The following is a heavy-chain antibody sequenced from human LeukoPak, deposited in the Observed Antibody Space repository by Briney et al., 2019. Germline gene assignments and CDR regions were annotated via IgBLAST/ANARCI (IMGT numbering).Heavy chain of an antibody. CDR3: ARGMTTVTTD. CDR2: INHSGST. Sequence: SETLSLTCAVYGGSFSGYYWSWIRQPPGKGLEWIGEINHSGSTNYNPSLKSRVTISVDTSKNQFSLKLSSVTAADTAVYYCARGMTTVTTDWGPGTLVTVSS. V-gene: IGHV4-34*01. D-gene: IGHD4-17*01. J-gene: IGHJ4*02. CDR1: GGSFSGYY.